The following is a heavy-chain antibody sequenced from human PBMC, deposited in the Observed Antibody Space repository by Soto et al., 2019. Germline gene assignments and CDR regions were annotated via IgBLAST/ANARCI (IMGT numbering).Heavy chain of an antibody. CDR2: IYYSGNT. V-gene: IGHV4-39*01. D-gene: IGHD2-15*01. CDR3: AGQLQAGSWYGGNWFDP. Sequence: QLQLQESGPGLVKPSETLSLTCTVSGGSISSSSYYWGWIRQPPGKGLEWIGSIYYSGNTYYNPSLKSRVTISVDTSKNQSSLKLSTVTAADAAVYYCAGQLQAGSWYGGNWFDPWGQGTLVTVSS. CDR1: GGSISSSSYY. J-gene: IGHJ5*02.